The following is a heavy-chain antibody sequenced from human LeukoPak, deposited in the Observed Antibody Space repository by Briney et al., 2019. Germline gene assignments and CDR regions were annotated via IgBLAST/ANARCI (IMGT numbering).Heavy chain of an antibody. V-gene: IGHV4-34*01. D-gene: IGHD4-17*01. J-gene: IGHJ5*02. Sequence: SETLSLTCAVYGGSFSGYYWSWIRQPPGKGLEWIGEINHSGGTNYNPSLKSRVTISVDTSKNQFSLKLSSVTAADTAVYYCASRNDYGDYLNWFDPWGQGTLVTVSS. CDR2: INHSGGT. CDR3: ASRNDYGDYLNWFDP. CDR1: GGSFSGYY.